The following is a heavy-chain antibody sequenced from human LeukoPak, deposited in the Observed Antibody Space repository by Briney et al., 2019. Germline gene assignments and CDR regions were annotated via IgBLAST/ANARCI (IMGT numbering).Heavy chain of an antibody. Sequence: PSETLSLTCAVYGGSFSGYYWSWIRQHPGKGLEWIGYIYYSGSTYYNPSLKSRVTISVDTSKNQFSLKLSSVTAADTAVYYCARNPRMVRAARGFDYWGQGTLVTVSS. CDR1: GGSFSGYY. CDR3: ARNPRMVRAARGFDY. D-gene: IGHD6-6*01. J-gene: IGHJ4*02. V-gene: IGHV4-31*11. CDR2: IYYSGST.